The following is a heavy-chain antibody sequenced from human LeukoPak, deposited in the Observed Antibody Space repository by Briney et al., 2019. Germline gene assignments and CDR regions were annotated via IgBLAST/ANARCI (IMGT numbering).Heavy chain of an antibody. Sequence: SETLSLTCTVSGGSISSYYWSWIRQPPGKGLEWIGYIYYSGSTNYNPSLKSRVTISVDTSKNQSSLKLSSVTAADTAVYYCAREAGVPMDWGQGTLVTVSS. CDR3: AREAGVPMD. D-gene: IGHD2-8*01. CDR2: IYYSGST. J-gene: IGHJ4*02. CDR1: GGSISSYY. V-gene: IGHV4-59*01.